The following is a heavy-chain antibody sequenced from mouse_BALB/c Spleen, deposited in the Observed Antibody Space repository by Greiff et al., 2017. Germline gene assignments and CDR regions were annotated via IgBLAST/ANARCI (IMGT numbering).Heavy chain of an antibody. CDR3: TTETSDYFDY. CDR2: ISSGGSYT. Sequence: EVHLVESGGGLVKPGGSLKLSCAASGFTFSSYTMSWVRQTPEKRLEWVATISSGGSYTYYPDSVKGRFTISRDNAKNTLYLQMSSLKSEDTAMYYCTTETSDYFDYWGQGTTLTVSS. CDR1: GFTFSSYT. J-gene: IGHJ2*01. V-gene: IGHV5-6-4*01.